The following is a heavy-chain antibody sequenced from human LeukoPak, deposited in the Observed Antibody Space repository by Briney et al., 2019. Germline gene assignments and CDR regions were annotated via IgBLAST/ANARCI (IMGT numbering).Heavy chain of an antibody. D-gene: IGHD1-26*01. V-gene: IGHV3-11*04. Sequence: GGSLRLSCAASGFTFRDYYMAWIRQAPGKGLEWVSYISSSVTTIYYSDSVRGRFTLSRDNAKNSLYLQMNSLRAEGTAVYYCARDKRKGIVGSTKSYFDYWGQGTLVTVSS. CDR1: GFTFRDYY. J-gene: IGHJ4*02. CDR3: ARDKRKGIVGSTKSYFDY. CDR2: ISSSVTTI.